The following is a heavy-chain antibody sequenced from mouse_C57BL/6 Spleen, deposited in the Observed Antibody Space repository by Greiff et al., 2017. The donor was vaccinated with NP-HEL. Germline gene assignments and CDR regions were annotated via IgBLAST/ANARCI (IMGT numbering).Heavy chain of an antibody. D-gene: IGHD2-3*01. J-gene: IGHJ1*03. V-gene: IGHV5-4*03. CDR3: ARVWDGYYGYFDD. CDR2: ISPGGSYT. CDR1: GFTFSSYA. Sequence: DVMLLQSGGGLVKPGGSLKLSCAASGFTFSSYAMSWVRQTPEKRLEWVATISPGGSYTYYPDNVKGRCTISRDNTTNNLYLQMSHLKSEDTALYYCARVWDGYYGYFDDWGTGTTVTVSS.